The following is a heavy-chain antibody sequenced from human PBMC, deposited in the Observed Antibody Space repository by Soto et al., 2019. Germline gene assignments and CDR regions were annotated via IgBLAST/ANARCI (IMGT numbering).Heavy chain of an antibody. J-gene: IGHJ5*02. CDR3: ARGWRFDP. D-gene: IGHD3-3*01. Sequence: PSETLSLTCAVRGGSFSSYLCSWIRQTPGQGLEWIGEINHSGTTNYNPSLRSRITMSVDTSKKEFSLKLTSVTAADTAVYYCARGWRFDPWGQGTLVTVSS. V-gene: IGHV4-34*01. CDR2: INHSGTT. CDR1: GGSFSSYL.